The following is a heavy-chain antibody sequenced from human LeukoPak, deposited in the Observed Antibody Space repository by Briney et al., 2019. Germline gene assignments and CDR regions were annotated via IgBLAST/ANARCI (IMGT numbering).Heavy chain of an antibody. Sequence: TSETLSLTCAVYGGSFSGYYWSWIRQPPGKGLEWIGEINHSGSTNYNPSLKSRVTISVDTSKNQFSLKLSSVTAADTAVYYCARGGYSGSYFYWGQGTLVTVSS. CDR2: INHSGST. CDR1: GGSFSGYY. V-gene: IGHV4-34*01. J-gene: IGHJ4*02. CDR3: ARGGYSGSYFY. D-gene: IGHD1-26*01.